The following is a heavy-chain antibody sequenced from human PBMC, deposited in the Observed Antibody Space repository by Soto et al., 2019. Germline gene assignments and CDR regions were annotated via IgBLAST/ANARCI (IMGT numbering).Heavy chain of an antibody. CDR3: ARSRSWDGLDF. CDR2: IYHSGTT. J-gene: IGHJ3*01. Sequence: SETLSLTCAVSGGSVSSGDFSWCWIRQPPGKGLEWVGYIYHSGTTYYHPSLKRRLTISLDRSNNRFSLKLASVTAADSAVYFCARSRSWDGLDFWGQGALVTVS. CDR1: GGSVSSGDFS. D-gene: IGHD3-10*01. V-gene: IGHV4-30-2*01.